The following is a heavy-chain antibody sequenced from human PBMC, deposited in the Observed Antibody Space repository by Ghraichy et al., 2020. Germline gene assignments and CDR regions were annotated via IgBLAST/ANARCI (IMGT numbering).Heavy chain of an antibody. D-gene: IGHD2-15*01. CDR3: ARGWGSYYLFDY. CDR1: GYTISSGYY. V-gene: IGHV4-38-2*01. Sequence: SETLSLTCGVSGYTISSGYYGGWIRQPPGKGLEWIGSIYHSGSTHYNPSLKSRVTISVDTSKNQFSLKLSSVTAADTAVYYCARGWGSYYLFDYWGQGTLVTVSS. J-gene: IGHJ4*02. CDR2: IYHSGST.